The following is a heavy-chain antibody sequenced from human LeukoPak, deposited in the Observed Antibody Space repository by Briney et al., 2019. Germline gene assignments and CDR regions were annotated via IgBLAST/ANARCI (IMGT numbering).Heavy chain of an antibody. Sequence: ASVKVSCKASGGTFSSYAISWVRQAPGQGLEWMGGIIPIFGTANYAQKFQGRVTITADESTSTAYMELSSLRSDDTAVYYCARAKNTYSSSWYARQTYYFDYWGQGTLVTVSS. J-gene: IGHJ4*02. CDR1: GGTFSSYA. CDR2: IIPIFGTA. D-gene: IGHD6-13*01. V-gene: IGHV1-69*13. CDR3: ARAKNTYSSSWYARQTYYFDY.